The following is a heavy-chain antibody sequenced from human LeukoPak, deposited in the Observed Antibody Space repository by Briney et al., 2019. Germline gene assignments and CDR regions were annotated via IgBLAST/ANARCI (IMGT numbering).Heavy chain of an antibody. J-gene: IGHJ4*02. V-gene: IGHV3-23*01. D-gene: IGHD3/OR15-3a*01. CDR3: AKRGVVIRVILVGFHKEAYYFES. CDR1: GFTFSGFW. CDR2: ISDSGGST. Sequence: GGSLRLSCAASGFTFSGFWMSWVRQAPGKGLEWVAGISDSGGSTNYADSVKGRFTISRDNPKNTLYLQMNSLRAEDTAVYFCAKRGVVIRVILVGFHKEAYYFESWGQGVLVTVSS.